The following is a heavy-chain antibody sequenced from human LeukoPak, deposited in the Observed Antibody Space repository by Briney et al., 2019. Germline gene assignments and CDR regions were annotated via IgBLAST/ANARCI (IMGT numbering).Heavy chain of an antibody. J-gene: IGHJ4*02. CDR2: IYSGGST. CDR1: GFAVSSNY. V-gene: IGHV3-66*01. CDR3: ASSIAVAGTDY. D-gene: IGHD6-19*01. Sequence: GGSLRLSCAASGFAVSSNYMSWVRQAPGKGLEWVSVIYSGGSTYYADSVKGRFTISRDNSKNTLYLQMNSLRAEDTAVYYCASSIAVAGTDYWGQGTLVTVSS.